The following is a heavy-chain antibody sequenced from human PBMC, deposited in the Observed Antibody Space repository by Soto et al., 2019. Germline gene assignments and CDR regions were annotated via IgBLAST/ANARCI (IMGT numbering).Heavy chain of an antibody. J-gene: IGHJ5*02. CDR2: IYYSGST. D-gene: IGHD3-9*01. V-gene: IGHV4-59*08. CDR3: ARTNILTGYYKGEDWFDP. Sequence: ETLSLTCTVSGGSISSYYWSWIRQPPGKGLEWIGYIYYSGSTNYNPSLKSRVTISVDTSKNQFSLKLSSVTAADTAVYYCARTNILTGYYKGEDWFDPWGQGTLVTVSS. CDR1: GGSISSYY.